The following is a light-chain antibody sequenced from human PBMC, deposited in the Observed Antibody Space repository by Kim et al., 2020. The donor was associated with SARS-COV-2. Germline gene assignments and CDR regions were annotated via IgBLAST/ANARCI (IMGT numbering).Light chain of an antibody. J-gene: IGKJ4*01. CDR1: QSVSSY. V-gene: IGKV3-11*01. Sequence: SLAPGASATLTGRASQSVSSYFAWYQQKPGQAPRLLIYDASNRATGIPARFSGSWSGTDFTLTITSLEPEDFAVYYCQQRSNWPTFGGGTKVDIK. CDR2: DAS. CDR3: QQRSNWPT.